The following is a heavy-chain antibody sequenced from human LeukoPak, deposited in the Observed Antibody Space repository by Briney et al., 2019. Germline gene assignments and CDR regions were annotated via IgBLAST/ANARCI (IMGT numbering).Heavy chain of an antibody. V-gene: IGHV3-64*01. CDR3: ARDNDSSGYYYDY. CDR1: GFTFSSYA. Sequence: GGSLRLSCAASGFTFSSYAMHWVRQAPGKGLEYVSAISSNGGSTYYANSVKGRFTISRDNSKNTLYLQMGSLRAEDMAVYYCARDNDSSGYYYDYWGRGTLVTVSS. CDR2: ISSNGGST. J-gene: IGHJ4*02. D-gene: IGHD3-22*01.